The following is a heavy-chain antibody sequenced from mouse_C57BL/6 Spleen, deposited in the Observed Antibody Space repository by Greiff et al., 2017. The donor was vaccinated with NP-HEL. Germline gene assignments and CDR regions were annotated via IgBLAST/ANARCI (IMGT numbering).Heavy chain of an antibody. D-gene: IGHD1-1*01. V-gene: IGHV1-64*01. CDR2: IHPNSGST. Sequence: QVQLQQSGAELVKPGASVKLSCKASGYTFTSYWMHWVKQRPGQGLEWIGMIHPNSGSTNYNEKFKSKATLTVDKSSSTAYMQLSSLTSEDSAVYYCARYPTYYGSTYAMDYWGQGTSVTVSS. CDR3: ARYPTYYGSTYAMDY. J-gene: IGHJ4*01. CDR1: GYTFTSYW.